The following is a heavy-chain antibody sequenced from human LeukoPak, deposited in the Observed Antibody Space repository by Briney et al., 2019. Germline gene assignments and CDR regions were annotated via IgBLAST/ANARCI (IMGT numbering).Heavy chain of an antibody. CDR1: GFTFSRYA. CDR2: VIASGAAT. Sequence: GGSLRLSCAASGFTFSRYAMSWVRQAPGKGLEWVSAVIASGAATYYVDSVKGRFTISRDNSKKTMSLQMNSLRAEDTAVYYCARGDSGDYAFDYWGRGILVTVSS. J-gene: IGHJ4*02. D-gene: IGHD4-17*01. CDR3: ARGDSGDYAFDY. V-gene: IGHV3-23*01.